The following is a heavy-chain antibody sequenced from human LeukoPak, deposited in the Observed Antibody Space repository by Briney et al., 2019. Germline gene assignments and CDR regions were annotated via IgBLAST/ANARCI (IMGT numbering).Heavy chain of an antibody. CDR3: AKSTRRGSGSSPSLDY. Sequence: PGGSLRLSCAASGFTFSNYGIHWVRQAPGKGLEWVAFIRYDGSNKWYTDSVKGRFTISRDNSKNTLFLQLNSLRGEDTAVYYCAKSTRRGSGSSPSLDYWGLGALVTVSS. J-gene: IGHJ4*02. V-gene: IGHV3-30*02. CDR2: IRYDGSNK. D-gene: IGHD6-6*01. CDR1: GFTFSNYG.